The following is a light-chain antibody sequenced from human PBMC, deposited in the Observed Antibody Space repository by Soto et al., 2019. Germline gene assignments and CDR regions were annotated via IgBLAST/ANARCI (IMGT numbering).Light chain of an antibody. CDR2: AAA. V-gene: IGKV1-39*01. CDR3: QQSHSTLSIT. Sequence: DIHMTQSPSSLSASVGDRVTITCRASESINRYLNWYQQKPGRAPRLLIYAAATLQSGVPSRFIGSGSGTDFPLTISSLQPEDFATYYCQQSHSTLSITFGGGTKVEI. J-gene: IGKJ4*01. CDR1: ESINRY.